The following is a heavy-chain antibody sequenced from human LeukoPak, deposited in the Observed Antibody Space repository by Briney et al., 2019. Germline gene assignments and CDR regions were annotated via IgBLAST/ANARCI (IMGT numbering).Heavy chain of an antibody. CDR1: GGSISSGGYY. D-gene: IGHD4-17*01. CDR2: IYYSGST. J-gene: IGHJ3*02. Sequence: SQTLSLTCTVSGGSISSGGYYWSWIRQHPGKGLEWIGYIYYSGSTYYNPSLKSRVTISIDTSKNQFSLKLRSVTAADTAVYYCARDLVTVTKGFDIWGQGTMVSVSS. V-gene: IGHV4-31*03. CDR3: ARDLVTVTKGFDI.